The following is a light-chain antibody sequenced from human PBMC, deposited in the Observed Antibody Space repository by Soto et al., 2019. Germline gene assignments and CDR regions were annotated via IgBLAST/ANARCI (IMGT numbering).Light chain of an antibody. CDR3: QKYNSAPLGS. CDR2: AAS. Sequence: DIQMTQSPSSLSASVGDRVTITCRASQSISSYLNWYQQKPGKAPKLLIYAASSLQSGVPSRFSGSGSGTDFTLTISRLQPEDFATYYCQKYNSAPLGSFGQGTKVEIK. CDR1: QSISSY. J-gene: IGKJ1*01. V-gene: IGKV1-39*01.